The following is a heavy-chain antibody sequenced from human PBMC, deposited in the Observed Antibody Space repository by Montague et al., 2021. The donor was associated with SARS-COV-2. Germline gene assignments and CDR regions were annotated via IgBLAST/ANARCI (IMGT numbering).Heavy chain of an antibody. V-gene: IGHV4-34*01. CDR2: INQSGST. Sequence: SETLSLTCAVYGGSFSGYYWGWIRQPPGKGLEWIGEINQSGSTNXNPSLKSRVTLSVDTSKKQFSLKLSSLTAADTAVYYCARVAGGYYHDSSAYFDYWGQGSLVTVSS. CDR1: GGSFSGYY. D-gene: IGHD3-22*01. CDR3: ARVAGGYYHDSSAYFDY. J-gene: IGHJ4*02.